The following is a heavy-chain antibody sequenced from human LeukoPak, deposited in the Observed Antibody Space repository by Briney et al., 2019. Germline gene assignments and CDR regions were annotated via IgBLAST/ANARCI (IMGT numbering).Heavy chain of an antibody. J-gene: IGHJ1*01. CDR3: AQQVGYCSSGSCYFTY. D-gene: IGHD2-15*01. V-gene: IGHV3-23*01. CDR2: ISNTGGST. CDR1: GFSFNTYA. Sequence: PGGSLRLSCAASGFSFNTYAMSWVRQAPGKGLEWVSAISNTGGSTYYADSVKGRFTICRDKSKNTLSLQMNSLRAEDTAVYYCAQQVGYCSSGSCYFTYWGQGTLVTVSS.